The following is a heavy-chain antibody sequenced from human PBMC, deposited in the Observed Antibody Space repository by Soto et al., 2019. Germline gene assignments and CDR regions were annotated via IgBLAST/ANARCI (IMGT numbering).Heavy chain of an antibody. Sequence: ASLKVSWKASGYAFTNDIMHWVRQAPGQRLEWMGWSNAGNGNAKYSQKFQGRVTITRDTSASTAYMELSSLRSEDTAVYYCAKAGGSSSYNWFDPWGQGTLVTVSS. CDR2: SNAGNGNA. CDR3: AKAGGSSSYNWFDP. D-gene: IGHD2-15*01. J-gene: IGHJ5*02. V-gene: IGHV1-3*01. CDR1: GYAFTNDI.